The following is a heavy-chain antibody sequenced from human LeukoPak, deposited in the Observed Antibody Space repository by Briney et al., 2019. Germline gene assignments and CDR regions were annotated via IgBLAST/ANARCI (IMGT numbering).Heavy chain of an antibody. J-gene: IGHJ4*02. Sequence: GGSLRLSCAASGFTFSSYAMSWVRQAPGKGLEWVSAISGSGGSTYYADSVKGRFTISRDDSKNTLYLQMNSPRAEDTAVYYCAKDWMGGYRLVSDYWGQGTLVTVSS. CDR3: AKDWMGGYRLVSDY. D-gene: IGHD3-16*02. V-gene: IGHV3-23*01. CDR2: ISGSGGST. CDR1: GFTFSSYA.